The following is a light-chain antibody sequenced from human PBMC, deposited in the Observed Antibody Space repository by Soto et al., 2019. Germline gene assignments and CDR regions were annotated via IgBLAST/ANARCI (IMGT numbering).Light chain of an antibody. CDR2: GAS. CDR1: QSVSSNY. V-gene: IGKV3-20*01. CDR3: QQYDSSRT. Sequence: EIVLTQSPGTLSLSPGERATLSCRASQSVSSNYLAWYQQKPGQAPRLLIYGASTRAPGIPDRFSGSGSGTDFTLTTSRLEPEDFAVYYCQQYDSSRTFGQGTKVEIK. J-gene: IGKJ1*01.